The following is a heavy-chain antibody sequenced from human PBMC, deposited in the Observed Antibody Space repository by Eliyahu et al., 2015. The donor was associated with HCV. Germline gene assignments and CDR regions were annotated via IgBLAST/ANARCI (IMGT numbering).Heavy chain of an antibody. CDR3: ARVPSPYYYDSSGYYYDAFDI. J-gene: IGHJ3*02. V-gene: IGHV1-69*01. CDR2: IIPIFGTA. CDR1: GGTFSSYA. D-gene: IGHD3-22*01. Sequence: QVQLVQSGAEVKKPGSSVKVSCKASGGTFSSYAIXWVRQAPGQGLEWMGGIIPIFGTANYAQKFQGRVTITADESTSTAYMELSSLRSEDTAVYYCARVPSPYYYDSSGYYYDAFDIWGQGTMVTVSS.